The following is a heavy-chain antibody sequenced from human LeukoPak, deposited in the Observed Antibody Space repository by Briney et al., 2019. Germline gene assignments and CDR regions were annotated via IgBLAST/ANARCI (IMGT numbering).Heavy chain of an antibody. CDR2: ISGSGGST. CDR1: GFTFSSYA. Sequence: PGGSLRLSCAASGFTFSSYAMSWVRQAPGKGLEWVSAISGSGGSTYYADSVKGRFTISRDNSKNTLYLQMNSLRAEDTAVYYCAKEPKSYYYDSSGSGGYWGQGTLVTVSS. D-gene: IGHD3-22*01. CDR3: AKEPKSYYYDSSGSGGY. V-gene: IGHV3-23*01. J-gene: IGHJ4*02.